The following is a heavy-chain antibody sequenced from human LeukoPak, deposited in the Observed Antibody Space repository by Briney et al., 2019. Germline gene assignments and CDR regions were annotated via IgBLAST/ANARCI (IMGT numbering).Heavy chain of an antibody. V-gene: IGHV3-11*04. Sequence: GGSLRLSCAASGFTFSDYYMSWIRQAPGKGLEWVSYISSSGSTIYYADSVKGRFTISRDNAKNSLYLQMNSLRAEDTAVYYCARVGVSTYYDFWGGYYNYWGQGTLVTVSS. CDR2: ISSSGSTI. CDR1: GFTFSDYY. D-gene: IGHD3-3*01. CDR3: ARVGVSTYYDFWGGYYNY. J-gene: IGHJ4*02.